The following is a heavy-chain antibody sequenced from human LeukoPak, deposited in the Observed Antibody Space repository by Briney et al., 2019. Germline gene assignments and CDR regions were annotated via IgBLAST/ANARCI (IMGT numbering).Heavy chain of an antibody. V-gene: IGHV3-48*04. CDR1: GFTFSSYA. D-gene: IGHD2-2*01. CDR3: ASPLPAAMGDYDMDV. Sequence: GGSLRLSCAASGFTFSSYAMSWVRQAPGKGLEWVSYISSSGSTIYYADSVKGRFTISRDNAKNSLYLQMNSLRAEDTAVYYCASPLPAAMGDYDMDVWGQGTTVTVSS. CDR2: ISSSGSTI. J-gene: IGHJ6*02.